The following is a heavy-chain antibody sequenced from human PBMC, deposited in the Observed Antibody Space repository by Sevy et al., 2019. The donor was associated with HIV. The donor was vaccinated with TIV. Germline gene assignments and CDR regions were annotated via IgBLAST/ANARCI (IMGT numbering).Heavy chain of an antibody. D-gene: IGHD2-21*02. J-gene: IGHJ4*02. CDR1: GFTFSHYA. V-gene: IGHV3-30*04. CDR2: MSYVGNSE. Sequence: GGSLRLSCAASGFTFSHYALHWVRQAPGKGLEWVAIMSYVGNSENYADSVKGRFTISRDNCKNALYLQMNSLRAEDTALYYCARLSSCGGDCYYFDYWGQGTLVTVSS. CDR3: ARLSSCGGDCYYFDY.